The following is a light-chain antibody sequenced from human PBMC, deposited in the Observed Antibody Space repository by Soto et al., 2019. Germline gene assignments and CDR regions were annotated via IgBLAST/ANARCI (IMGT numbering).Light chain of an antibody. CDR1: SSNIGSST. CDR3: AAWDDSLNGVR. Sequence: QSVLTQPPSASGTPGQRVTISCSGSSSNIGSSTVSWYHQLPASSPTLLIFGDHQPPSRIPDRFSGSKSGTTASLAITGLQSVDEADYYCAAWDDSLNGVRFGGGT. J-gene: IGLJ2*01. CDR2: GDH. V-gene: IGLV1-44*01.